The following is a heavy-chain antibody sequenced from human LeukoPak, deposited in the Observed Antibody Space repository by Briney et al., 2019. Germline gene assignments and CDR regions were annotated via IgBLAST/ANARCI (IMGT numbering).Heavy chain of an antibody. CDR3: ARGLQQWLVAYYFDY. V-gene: IGHV1-18*01. Sequence: GASVKVSCKASGYRFTNFGITWVRQAPGQGLEWMGWTSAYNGNTNYAQKLQGRVTMTTDTSTSTAHMELRSLRSDDTAVYYCARGLQQWLVAYYFDYWGQGTLVTVSS. CDR1: GYRFTNFG. CDR2: TSAYNGNT. D-gene: IGHD6-19*01. J-gene: IGHJ4*02.